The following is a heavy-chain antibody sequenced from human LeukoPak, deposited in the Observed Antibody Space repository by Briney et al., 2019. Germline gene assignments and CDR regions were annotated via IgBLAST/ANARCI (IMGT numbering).Heavy chain of an antibody. CDR3: AKADSSCWYIFCFDY. CDR1: GFTFSSYA. CDR2: ISGSGGST. V-gene: IGHV3-23*01. D-gene: IGHD6-13*01. J-gene: IGHJ4*02. Sequence: GGSLRLSCAASGFTFSSYAMSWVRQAPGNGLEWVSAISGSGGSTYYADSVKGRFTISRDNSKNTLYLQMNSLRAEDTAVYYCAKADSSCWYIFCFDYWGQGTLVTVSS.